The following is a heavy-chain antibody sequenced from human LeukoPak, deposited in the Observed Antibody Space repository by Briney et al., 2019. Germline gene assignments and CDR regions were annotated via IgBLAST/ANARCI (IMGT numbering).Heavy chain of an antibody. CDR2: ISYDGSNK. J-gene: IGHJ4*02. Sequence: PGRSLRLSCAASGFTFSSYAMHWVRQAPGKGLEWVAVISYDGSNKYYADSVKGRFTISRDNVNNMLYLHMNSLRAEDTAVYYCASFGISWRSSYWGQGTLVTVSS. D-gene: IGHD2-21*01. CDR3: ASFGISWRSSY. CDR1: GFTFSSYA. V-gene: IGHV3-30-3*01.